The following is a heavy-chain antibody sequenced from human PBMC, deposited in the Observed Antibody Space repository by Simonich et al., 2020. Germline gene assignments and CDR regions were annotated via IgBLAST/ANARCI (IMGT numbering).Heavy chain of an antibody. J-gene: IGHJ1*01. CDR2: ISWKSGSI. D-gene: IGHD6-13*01. CDR1: GFTFDDYA. CDR3: AKDVAAAGTEYFQH. V-gene: IGHV3-9*01. Sequence: EVQLVESGGGLVQPGRSLRLSCAASGFTFDDYAMHWVRQAPGKGLEWVPGISWKSGSIGDADSVKGRFTISRDNAKNSLYLQMNSLRAEDTALYYCAKDVAAAGTEYFQHWGQGTLVTVSS.